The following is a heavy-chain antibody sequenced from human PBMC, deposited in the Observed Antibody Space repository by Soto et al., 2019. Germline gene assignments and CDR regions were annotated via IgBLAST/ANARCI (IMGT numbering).Heavy chain of an antibody. Sequence: SETLSLTCTVSGGSITGYYWSWIRQPPGKGLEWIGYIYYSGTTSYNPSLYSRVTMSIDTSKNQFSLKVHSVTAADAAVYYCARESYFGSGATVVAYWGKGTLVTVSS. CDR1: GGSITGYY. J-gene: IGHJ4*02. D-gene: IGHD3-10*01. CDR3: ARESYFGSGATVVAY. CDR2: IYYSGTT. V-gene: IGHV4-59*01.